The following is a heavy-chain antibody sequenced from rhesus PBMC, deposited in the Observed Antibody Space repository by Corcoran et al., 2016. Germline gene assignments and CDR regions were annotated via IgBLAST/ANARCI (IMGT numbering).Heavy chain of an antibody. V-gene: IGHV1-198*02. Sequence: QVQLVQSGAEVKKPGASVKVSCKAAGFTFGSYAINWVRQAPGQGLEWMGVIIPLVGITNYAEKFQGRVTITADTSTSTAYMELSSLRSEDTAVYYCATSMNTVTTWGYGLDSWGQGVVVTVSS. D-gene: IGHD4-23*01. CDR3: ATSMNTVTTWGYGLDS. CDR1: GFTFGSYA. CDR2: IIPLVGIT. J-gene: IGHJ6*01.